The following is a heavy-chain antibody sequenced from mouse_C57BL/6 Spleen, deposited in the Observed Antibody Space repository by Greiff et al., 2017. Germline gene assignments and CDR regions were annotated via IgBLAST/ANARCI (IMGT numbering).Heavy chain of an antibody. CDR3: ARAYYYGSLDY. CDR1: GYTFTSYW. Sequence: QVHVKQPGTELVKPGASVKLSCKASGYTFTSYWMHWVKQRPGQGLEWIGNITPSNGGTNYNEKFKSKDTLTVDKSSSTAYMQLSSLTSEDSSVYYCARAYYYGSLDYWGQGTTLTVSS. J-gene: IGHJ2*01. CDR2: ITPSNGGT. V-gene: IGHV1-53*01. D-gene: IGHD1-1*01.